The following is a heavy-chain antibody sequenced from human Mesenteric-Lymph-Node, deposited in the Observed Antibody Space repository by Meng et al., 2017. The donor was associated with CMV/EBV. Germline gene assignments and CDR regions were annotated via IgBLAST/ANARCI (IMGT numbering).Heavy chain of an antibody. J-gene: IGHJ4*02. D-gene: IGHD4-23*01. CDR1: GGAFSGYY. Sequence: VQLQKLGAGRLRPSEPLSLTCAVYGGAFSGYYWSWIRQPPGKGLEWIGEINHSGSTNYNPSLKSRVTISVDTSKNQFSLKLSSVTAADTAVYYCARHQRWLKSEGGFNYWGQGTLVTVSS. V-gene: IGHV4-34*01. CDR3: ARHQRWLKSEGGFNY. CDR2: INHSGST.